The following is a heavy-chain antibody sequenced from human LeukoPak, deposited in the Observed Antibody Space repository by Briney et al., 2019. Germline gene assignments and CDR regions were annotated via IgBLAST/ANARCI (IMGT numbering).Heavy chain of an antibody. D-gene: IGHD2-2*01. CDR2: ISRSGTT. V-gene: IGHV4-30-4*01. CDR1: AASVSSGDYY. J-gene: IGHJ1*01. CDR3: ASYCSSRSCHGYFPH. Sequence: TSETLSLTCTVSAASVSSGDYYWSWIRQSPGKVLEWVGYISRSGTTHYNPSLKSRTTISIDTSKNQFTLHLTSVTAADTALYYCASYCSSRSCHGYFPHWGQGALV.